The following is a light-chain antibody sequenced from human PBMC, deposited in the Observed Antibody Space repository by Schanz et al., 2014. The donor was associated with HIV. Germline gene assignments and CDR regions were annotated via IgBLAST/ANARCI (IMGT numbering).Light chain of an antibody. V-gene: IGKV3-20*01. CDR2: DAS. J-gene: IGKJ1*01. CDR1: QRVSNNY. Sequence: ETVFTQSPGTLSLSPGERATLSCRASQRVSNNYLAWYQQKHGQAPRLLLYDASSRATGIPDRFSGSGSGTDFTLTISRLEPEDFAVYYCQQYGSSPWTFGQGTKVEIK. CDR3: QQYGSSPWT.